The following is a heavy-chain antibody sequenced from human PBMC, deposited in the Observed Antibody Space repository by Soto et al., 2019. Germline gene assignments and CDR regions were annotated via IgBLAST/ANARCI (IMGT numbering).Heavy chain of an antibody. CDR3: VKLGSSSWSPHYYFDY. J-gene: IGHJ4*02. CDR2: ITDSGDDT. Sequence: GGSLRLSCAASGFTFNNYAMGWVRQAPGKGLEWVSAITDSGDDTYYIDSVKGRFTISRDNSKSTLYLQMNSLRAEDTAIFYCVKLGSSSWSPHYYFDYWGQGTLVTVSS. CDR1: GFTFNNYA. D-gene: IGHD2-2*01. V-gene: IGHV3-23*01.